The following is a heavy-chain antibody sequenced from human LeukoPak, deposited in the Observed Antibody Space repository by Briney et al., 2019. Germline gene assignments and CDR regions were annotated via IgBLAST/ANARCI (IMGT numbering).Heavy chain of an antibody. CDR2: IYYSGTT. D-gene: IGHD2/OR15-2a*01. CDR1: SGSISSDY. V-gene: IGHV4-59*01. J-gene: IGHJ4*02. CDR3: ARSKYYFDY. Sequence: SETLSLTRTVSSGSISSDYWSWIRQPPGKGLERIGYIYYSGTTNYNPCLKSRVTMSVDTSKKQFSLTLNSVTAADTAVYYCARSKYYFDYWGQGTLVTVSS.